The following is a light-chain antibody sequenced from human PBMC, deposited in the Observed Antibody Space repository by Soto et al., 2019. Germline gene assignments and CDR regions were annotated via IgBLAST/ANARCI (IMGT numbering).Light chain of an antibody. V-gene: IGLV2-14*01. J-gene: IGLJ1*01. CDR3: SSYTSSSTQV. Sequence: QSALTQPASVSGSPGQSITISCTGTSSDGGGYNYVSWYQQHPGKAPKLMIYEVSNRPSGVSNRFSGSKSGNTASLTISGIQAEDEADYYCSSYTSSSTQVFGTGTKVTVL. CDR2: EVS. CDR1: SSDGGGYNY.